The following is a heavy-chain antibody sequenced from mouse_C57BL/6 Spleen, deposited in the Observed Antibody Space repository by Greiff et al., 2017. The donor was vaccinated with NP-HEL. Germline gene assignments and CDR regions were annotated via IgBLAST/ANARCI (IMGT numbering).Heavy chain of an antibody. Sequence: VKLQQSGPELVKPGASVKISCKASGYAFSSSWMNWVKQRPGKGLEWIGRIYPGDGDTNYNGKFKGKATLTADKSSSTAYMQLSSLTSEDSAVYFCARWVYYYGSSYEGFDYWGQGTTLTVSS. V-gene: IGHV1-82*01. J-gene: IGHJ2*01. CDR1: GYAFSSSW. CDR3: ARWVYYYGSSYEGFDY. D-gene: IGHD1-1*01. CDR2: IYPGDGDT.